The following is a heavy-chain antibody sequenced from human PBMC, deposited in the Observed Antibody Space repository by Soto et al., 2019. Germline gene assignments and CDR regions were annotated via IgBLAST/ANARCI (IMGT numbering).Heavy chain of an antibody. CDR3: ARDRRYSGSYTGRFYYGMDV. CDR2: IIPIFGTA. D-gene: IGHD1-26*01. CDR1: GGTFSSYA. J-gene: IGHJ6*02. Sequence: QVPLVQSGAEVKKPGSSVKVSCKASGGTFSSYAISWVRQAPGQGLEWMGGIIPIFGTANYAQKFQGRVTITADESXXTXYTXLSSLRAEDTAVYYCARDRRYSGSYTGRFYYGMDVWGQGTTVTVSS. V-gene: IGHV1-69*12.